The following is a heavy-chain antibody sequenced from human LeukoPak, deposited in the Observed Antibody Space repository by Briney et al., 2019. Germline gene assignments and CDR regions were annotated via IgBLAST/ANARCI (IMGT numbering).Heavy chain of an antibody. CDR2: ISSGDSYI. V-gene: IGHV3-21*01. Sequence: AGGSLRLSCAASGFTFRSYGMSWVRQAPGKGLEWVSSISSGDSYIYYADSVKGRFTISRDNAKNSLYLQMNSLRAEDTAVYYCARGYSSSWYNWFDPWGQGTLVTVSS. D-gene: IGHD6-13*01. CDR1: GFTFRSYG. CDR3: ARGYSSSWYNWFDP. J-gene: IGHJ5*02.